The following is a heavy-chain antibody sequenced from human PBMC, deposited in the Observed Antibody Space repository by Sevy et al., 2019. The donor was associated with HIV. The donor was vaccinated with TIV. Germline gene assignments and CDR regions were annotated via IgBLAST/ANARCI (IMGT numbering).Heavy chain of an antibody. CDR3: ARDNATVSRRGLRYYYYGTDV. CDR2: INEDGTEK. CDR1: GFTFSTYW. Sequence: GGSLRLSCAASGFTFSTYWMSWFRQAPGKGLEWVANINEDGTEKCYVDSVKGRCTMSGDNAKNSLYLQMNSLRAEDAAVYYCARDNATVSRRGLRYYYYGTDVWGQGTTVTVSS. V-gene: IGHV3-7*01. D-gene: IGHD2-2*01. J-gene: IGHJ6*02.